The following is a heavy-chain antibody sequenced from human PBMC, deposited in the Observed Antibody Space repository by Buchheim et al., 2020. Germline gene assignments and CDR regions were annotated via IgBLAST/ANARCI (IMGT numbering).Heavy chain of an antibody. Sequence: QLQLRESGSGLMKPSQTLSLTCTVSGGSVSNDGYSWSWIRQPPGKGLEWIGYIHHSGGTDYNPSLKSRVTISVDRSKNQFSLKLTSVTAADTAVYYCARGGTVPYYYYGMDAWGQGTT. D-gene: IGHD4-17*01. J-gene: IGHJ6*02. CDR2: IHHSGGT. CDR1: GGSVSNDGYS. V-gene: IGHV4-30-2*01. CDR3: ARGGTVPYYYYGMDA.